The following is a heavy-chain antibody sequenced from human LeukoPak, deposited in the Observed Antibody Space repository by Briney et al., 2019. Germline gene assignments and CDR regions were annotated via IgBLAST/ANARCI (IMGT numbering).Heavy chain of an antibody. D-gene: IGHD6-19*01. J-gene: IGHJ4*02. CDR3: VRGGIQVSGIDEIDY. Sequence: GGSLRLSCAASGFTFRSYDMHWVRQVAGKGLEWVSAVGISGDTYYAGSVKGRFTISRENAKNSLYLQMNSLTAGDTAVYYCVRGGIQVSGIDEIDYWGQGTLVTVSS. CDR1: GFTFRSYD. CDR2: VGISGDT. V-gene: IGHV3-13*01.